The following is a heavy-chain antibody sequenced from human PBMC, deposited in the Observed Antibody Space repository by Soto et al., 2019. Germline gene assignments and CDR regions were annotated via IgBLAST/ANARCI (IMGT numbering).Heavy chain of an antibody. CDR3: AKTPKHYGGYGGYFDY. CDR2: ISWNSGSI. V-gene: IGHV3-9*01. D-gene: IGHD5-12*01. CDR1: GFTFDDYA. Sequence: EVQLVESGGVLVQPGRSLRLSCAASGFTFDDYAMHWVRQAPGKGLEWVSGISWNSGSIGYADSVKGRFTISRDNAKNSLYLQMNSLRAEDTALYYCAKTPKHYGGYGGYFDYWGQGTLVTVSS. J-gene: IGHJ4*02.